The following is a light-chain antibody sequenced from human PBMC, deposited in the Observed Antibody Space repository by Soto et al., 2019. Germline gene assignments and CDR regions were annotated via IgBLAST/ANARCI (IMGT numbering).Light chain of an antibody. J-gene: IGKJ3*01. Sequence: EIVLTQSPGTLSFSPGERATLTCRASQSVSSSYLAWFQQKPGQAPRLLIYGASSRATGIPDRFSGSGSGTDFTLTISRLEPEDFAVYYCQQYCNPPFTFGPGTKVDIK. V-gene: IGKV3-20*01. CDR2: GAS. CDR1: QSVSSSY. CDR3: QQYCNPPFT.